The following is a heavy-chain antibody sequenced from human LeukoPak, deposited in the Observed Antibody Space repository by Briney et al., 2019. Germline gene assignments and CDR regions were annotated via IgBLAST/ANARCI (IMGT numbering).Heavy chain of an antibody. D-gene: IGHD3-9*01. Sequence: SETLSLTCVVHGGSFSGYYWTWIRQPPGKGLEWIGSIYYSGSTYYNPSLKSRVTISVDTSKNQFSLKLSSVTAADTAVYYCARVSYDILTGYYRFFNRNCDYWGQGTLVTVSS. J-gene: IGHJ4*02. CDR1: GGSFSGYY. CDR3: ARVSYDILTGYYRFFNRNCDY. V-gene: IGHV4-34*01. CDR2: IYYSGST.